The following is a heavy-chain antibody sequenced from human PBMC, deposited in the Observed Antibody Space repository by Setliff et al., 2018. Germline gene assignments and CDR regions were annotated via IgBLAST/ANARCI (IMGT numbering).Heavy chain of an antibody. Sequence: GGSLRLSCAASGFSFSDYYMMWVRQAPGKGPEWLGFVNSNEIDYADSVRGRFTISRDNSKSSVYLQMRSLRVEDTAVYYCARALDTAMANGYFELWGPGTLVTVSS. CDR2: VNSNEI. CDR1: GFSFSDYY. V-gene: IGHV3-11*04. J-gene: IGHJ4*02. CDR3: ARALDTAMANGYFEL. D-gene: IGHD5-18*01.